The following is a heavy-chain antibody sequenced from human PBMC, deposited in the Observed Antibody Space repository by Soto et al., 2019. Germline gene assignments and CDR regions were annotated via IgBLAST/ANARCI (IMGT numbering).Heavy chain of an antibody. CDR1: GYIFTNHY. CDR2: INPSGGST. D-gene: IGHD3-22*01. CDR3: ARADYYDSSVFDYDC. J-gene: IGHJ4*02. V-gene: IGHV1-46*01. Sequence: QVQLVQSGAEVKKPGASVKVSCKASGYIFTNHYIHWVRQAPGQGLEWMGIINPSGGSTNYLQKFEGRITTTRDTSTSTVYMALSSLRSEDTAVYFFARADYYDSSVFDYDCWCQGSLVTVSS.